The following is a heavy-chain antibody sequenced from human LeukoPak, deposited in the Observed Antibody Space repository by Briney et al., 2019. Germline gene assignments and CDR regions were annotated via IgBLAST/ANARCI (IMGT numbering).Heavy chain of an antibody. D-gene: IGHD6-19*01. CDR1: GFTFSSYS. CDR2: ISSSSSYI. J-gene: IGHJ5*02. V-gene: IGHV3-21*01. CDR3: ARAVAVARTFSWFDP. Sequence: GGSLRLSCAASGFTFSSYSMTWVRQAPGKGLEWVSSISSSSSYIYYADSVKGRITISRDNAKNSLYLQMNGLRAEDTAVYYCARAVAVARTFSWFDPWGQGTLVTVSS.